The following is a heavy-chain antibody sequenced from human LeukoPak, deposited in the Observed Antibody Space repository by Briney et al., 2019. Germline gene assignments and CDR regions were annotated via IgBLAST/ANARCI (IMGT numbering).Heavy chain of an antibody. CDR2: IYYSGST. J-gene: IGHJ4*02. D-gene: IGHD2-2*01. CDR3: ARDCCSSTSCYLDY. V-gene: IGHV4-31*03. Sequence: SQTLSLTCTVSGGSISSGGYYWRWIRQHPGKGLEWIGYIYYSGSTYYNPSLKSRVTISVDTSKNQFSLKLSSVTAADTAVYYCARDCCSSTSCYLDYWGQGTLVTVSS. CDR1: GGSISSGGYY.